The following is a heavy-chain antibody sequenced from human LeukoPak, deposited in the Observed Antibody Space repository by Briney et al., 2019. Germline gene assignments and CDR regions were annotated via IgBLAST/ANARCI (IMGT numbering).Heavy chain of an antibody. J-gene: IGHJ4*02. Sequence: SVKVSCKASGGTFSSYAISWVRQAPGQGLEWMGGIIPIFGTANYAQKLQGRVTITADKSTSTAYMELSSLRSEDTAVYYCARDSVDTAMVTGTDYWGQGTLVTVSS. V-gene: IGHV1-69*06. CDR1: GGTFSSYA. CDR2: IIPIFGTA. D-gene: IGHD5-18*01. CDR3: ARDSVDTAMVTGTDY.